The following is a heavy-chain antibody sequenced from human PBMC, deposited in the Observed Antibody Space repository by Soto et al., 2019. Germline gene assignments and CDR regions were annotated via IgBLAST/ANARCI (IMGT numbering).Heavy chain of an antibody. D-gene: IGHD2-2*01. V-gene: IGHV3-11*06. CDR2: ISSSSSYT. CDR3: VRCSSTSCWGEFDP. Sequence: PGGALRLSCAASGFTFSDYYMSWIRQAPGKGLEWVSYISSSSSYTNYADSVKGRFTISRDNAKNSLYLQMNSLRAEDTAVYYCVRCSSTSCWGEFDPWGQGTLVTVSS. J-gene: IGHJ5*02. CDR1: GFTFSDYY.